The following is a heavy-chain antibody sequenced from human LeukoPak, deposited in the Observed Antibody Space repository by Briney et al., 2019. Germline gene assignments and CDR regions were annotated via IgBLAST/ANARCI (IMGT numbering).Heavy chain of an antibody. Sequence: SETLSLTCTVSGASVSSSNYYWSWIRQPPGKGLEWIGYIYYSGSANYNPSLKSRVTISVDTSKNQFSLKLSSVTAADTAVYYCARDDFEYSVHYGMDVWGQGTTVTVSS. CDR3: ARDDFEYSVHYGMDV. D-gene: IGHD3-9*01. CDR1: GASVSSSNYY. J-gene: IGHJ6*02. CDR2: IYYSGSA. V-gene: IGHV4-61*01.